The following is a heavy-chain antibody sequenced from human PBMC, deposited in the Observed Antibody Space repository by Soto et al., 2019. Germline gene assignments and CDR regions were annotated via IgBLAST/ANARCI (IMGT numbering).Heavy chain of an antibody. V-gene: IGHV1-8*01. Sequence: QVQLVQSGSEVKKPGASVKVSCKSSGYTFTSYDISWVRQATGQGLEWLGWTNPNSGTTGFAQKFQGRVTMTRITPRRTASMELSSLRSDDTAVYYCAREQAHYGMDVCGQGTTVTISS. CDR1: GYTFTSYD. CDR3: AREQAHYGMDV. CDR2: TNPNSGTT. D-gene: IGHD6-13*01. J-gene: IGHJ6*02.